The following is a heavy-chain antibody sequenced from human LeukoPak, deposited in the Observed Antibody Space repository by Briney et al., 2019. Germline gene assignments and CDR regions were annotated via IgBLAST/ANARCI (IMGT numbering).Heavy chain of an antibody. J-gene: IGHJ6*03. CDR3: VRGSYPIRYYYYYMDV. Sequence: SETLSLTCTVSGGSIRSSSYYWGWIRQPPGKGLEWIGSIYYSGSTYYNPSLKSRVTISVDTSKNQFSLKLSSVTAADTAVYYCVRGSYPIRYYYYYMDVWGKGTTVTVSS. D-gene: IGHD1-26*01. CDR1: GGSIRSSSYY. V-gene: IGHV4-39*07. CDR2: IYYSGST.